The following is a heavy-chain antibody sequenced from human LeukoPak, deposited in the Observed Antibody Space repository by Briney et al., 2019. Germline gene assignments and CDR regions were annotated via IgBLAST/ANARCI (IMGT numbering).Heavy chain of an antibody. CDR2: VNSRGST. D-gene: IGHD2/OR15-2a*01. CDR1: GGFITSGNYY. J-gene: IGHJ4*02. CDR3: ARGFSTISCYDY. V-gene: IGHV4-61*02. Sequence: PSQTLSLTCTVSGGFITSGNYYWSWIRQPAGKGLEWIGRVNSRGSTNYDSSLKSRVSISVDTYKNYFSLELSSVTAADTAVYYCARGFSTISCYDYWGQGTLVTVSS.